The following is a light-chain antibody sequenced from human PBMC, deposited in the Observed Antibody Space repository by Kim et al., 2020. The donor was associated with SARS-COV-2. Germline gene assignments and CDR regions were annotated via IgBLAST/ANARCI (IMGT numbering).Light chain of an antibody. CDR1: NSNLGVNS. J-gene: IGLJ3*02. CDR2: RNN. Sequence: GQRVTISCSGSNSNLGVNSVNWYQQFPGTAPKLLIYRNNQRPSGVPDRFSGSKSGTSASLALSGLLSEDEADYYCATWDDSLNARVFGGGTHLTVL. CDR3: ATWDDSLNARV. V-gene: IGLV1-44*01.